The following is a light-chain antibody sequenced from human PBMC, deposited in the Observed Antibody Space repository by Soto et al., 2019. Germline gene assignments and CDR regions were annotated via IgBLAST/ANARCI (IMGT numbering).Light chain of an antibody. CDR1: QTISSW. J-gene: IGKJ5*01. CDR2: KAS. V-gene: IGKV1-5*03. CDR3: MQVLQSPIT. Sequence: DIPMTQSPSTLSGSVGDRVTITCRASQTISSWLAWYQQKPGKAPKLLIYKASTLKSGVPSRFSGSGSGTEFTLTISRVEAEDVGVYYCMQVLQSPITFGQGTRLEIK.